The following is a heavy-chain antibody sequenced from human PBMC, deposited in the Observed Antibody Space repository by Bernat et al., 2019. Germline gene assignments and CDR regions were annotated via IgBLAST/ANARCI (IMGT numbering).Heavy chain of an antibody. D-gene: IGHD2-15*01. CDR1: GFTFSSYE. CDR2: ISSSCSTI. CDR3: ARETVVAATRIQTLDY. J-gene: IGHJ4*02. V-gene: IGHV3-48*03. Sequence: EVQLVESGGGLVQPGGSLRLSCAASGFTFSSYEMNWVRPAPGKGLEWVSYISSSCSTIYYADSVEGRFTISRDNAKNSLYLQMNSLRAEDTAVYYCARETVVAATRIQTLDYWGQGTLVTVSS.